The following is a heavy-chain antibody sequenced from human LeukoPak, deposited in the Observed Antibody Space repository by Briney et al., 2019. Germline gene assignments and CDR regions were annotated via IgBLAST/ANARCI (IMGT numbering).Heavy chain of an antibody. Sequence: SETLSLTCTVSGGSISSGGYYWSWIRQPPGKGLEWIGYIYHSGSTYYNPSLKSRVTISVDRSKNQFSLKLSSVAAADTAVYYCARDGYFQHWGQGTLVTVSS. V-gene: IGHV4-30-2*01. CDR3: ARDGYFQH. CDR2: IYHSGST. J-gene: IGHJ1*01. CDR1: GGSISSGGYY.